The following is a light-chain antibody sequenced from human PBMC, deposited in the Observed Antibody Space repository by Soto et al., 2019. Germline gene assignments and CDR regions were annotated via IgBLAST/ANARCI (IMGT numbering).Light chain of an antibody. CDR2: LNSDGSH. J-gene: IGLJ2*01. CDR1: SGHSSYA. Sequence: QLVLTQSPSASASLGASVKLTCTLSSGHSSYAIAWHQQQPEKGPRYLMKLNSDGSHSKGDGIPDRFSGSSSGAERYLTSSSLQSEDEADYDCQTWGTGIHVVFGGGTKLTVL. V-gene: IGLV4-69*01. CDR3: QTWGTGIHVV.